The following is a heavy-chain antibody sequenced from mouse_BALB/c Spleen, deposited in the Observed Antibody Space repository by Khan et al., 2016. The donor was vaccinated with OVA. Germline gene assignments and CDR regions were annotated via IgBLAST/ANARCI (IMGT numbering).Heavy chain of an antibody. CDR3: ARPPFTTAWYFDV. Sequence: EVQLQESGGGLVKPGGSLKLSCAASGFTFSSYAMSWVRQTPEKRLEWVATISSGGSYTYYPDSVKGRFTISRDNAKNTLYRQMSSLRSEDTAMYYCARPPFTTAWYFDVWGAGTTVTVSS. D-gene: IGHD1-2*01. J-gene: IGHJ1*01. CDR2: ISSGGSYT. CDR1: GFTFSSYA. V-gene: IGHV5-9-3*01.